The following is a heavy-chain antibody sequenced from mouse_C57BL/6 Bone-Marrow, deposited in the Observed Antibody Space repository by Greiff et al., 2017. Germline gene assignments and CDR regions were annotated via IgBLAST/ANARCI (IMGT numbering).Heavy chain of an antibody. CDR2: ISDGGSYT. CDR3: ARATMRAMDY. J-gene: IGHJ4*01. Sequence: EVQLVESGGGLVKPGGSLKLSCAASGFTFSSYAMSWVRQTPEKRLEWVATISDGGSYTYYPDNVKGRFTISRDNAKNNLYLQMSHLKSEDTAMYYCARATMRAMDYWGQGTSVTVSS. CDR1: GFTFSSYA. V-gene: IGHV5-4*01. D-gene: IGHD2-4*01.